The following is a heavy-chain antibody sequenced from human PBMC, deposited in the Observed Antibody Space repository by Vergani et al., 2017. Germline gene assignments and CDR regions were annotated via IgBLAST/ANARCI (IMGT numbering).Heavy chain of an antibody. CDR1: GFSFSSYS. CDR3: AKDSSWAYGMDV. CDR2: IRYDGSNK. Sequence: VQLVESGGGLVKPGGSLRLSCAASGFSFSSYSMNWVRQAPGKGLEWVAFIRYDGSNKYYADSVKGRFTISRDNSKNTLYLQMNSLRAEDTAVYYCAKDSSWAYGMDVWGQGTTVTVSS. D-gene: IGHD1-26*01. V-gene: IGHV3-30*02. J-gene: IGHJ6*02.